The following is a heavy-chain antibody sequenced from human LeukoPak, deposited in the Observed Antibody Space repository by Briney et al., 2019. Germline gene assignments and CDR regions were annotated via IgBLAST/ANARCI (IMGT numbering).Heavy chain of an antibody. CDR3: ARDLGWLHYAD. V-gene: IGHV3-23*01. CDR2: IGGSGGFIT. CDR1: GFSFSSHG. J-gene: IGHJ4*02. D-gene: IGHD5-12*01. Sequence: GGSLRLSCAASGFSFSSHGMNWVRQAPGKGLEWVSGIGGSGGFITYYADSVKGRFTVSRDNSKNTLYLQMNSLRADDTAIYYCARDLGWLHYADWGQGTLVTVSS.